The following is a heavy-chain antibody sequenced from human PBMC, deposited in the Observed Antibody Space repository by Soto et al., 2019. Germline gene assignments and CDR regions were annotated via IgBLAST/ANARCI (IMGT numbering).Heavy chain of an antibody. Sequence: SVKVSCKASGGTFSSYAISWVRQAPGQGLEWMGGIIPIFGTANYAQKFQGRVTITADESMSTAYMELSSLRSEDTAVYYCARVASRSRRYFDWCPLGAPVYYYYGMDVWGQGTTVTVSS. CDR3: ARVASRSRRYFDWCPLGAPVYYYYGMDV. CDR2: IIPIFGTA. CDR1: GGTFSSYA. J-gene: IGHJ6*02. V-gene: IGHV1-69*13. D-gene: IGHD3-9*01.